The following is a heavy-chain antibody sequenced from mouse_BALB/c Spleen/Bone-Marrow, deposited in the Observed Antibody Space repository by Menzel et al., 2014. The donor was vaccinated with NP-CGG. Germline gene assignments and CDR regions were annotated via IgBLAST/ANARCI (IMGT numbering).Heavy chain of an antibody. J-gene: IGHJ1*01. CDR3: ARYYNYYFDV. V-gene: IGHV1S81*02. Sequence: QVQLQQSGAEVVKPGASVRLSCKTSGYTFTNYWMHCVKQRPGQGLEWIGDINPSNGRATYSEKFKSRATLTVDTSSSTAYMQLSSLTSEDSAVYYCARYYNYYFDVWGAGTTVTVSS. CDR1: GYTFTNYW. CDR2: INPSNGRA. D-gene: IGHD1-1*01.